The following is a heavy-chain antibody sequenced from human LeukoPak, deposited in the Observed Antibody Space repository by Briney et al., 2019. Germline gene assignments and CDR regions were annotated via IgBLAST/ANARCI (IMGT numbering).Heavy chain of an antibody. CDR2: ISGSGGST. CDR1: GFTFSSYA. V-gene: IGHV3-23*01. Sequence: GGSLRLSCTASGFTFSSYAMSWVRQAPGKGLEWVSAISGSGGSTYYADSVKGRFTISRDMSKSTLYLQMNSLRAEDTAVYYCARALGAARIDYWGQGTLVTVSS. CDR3: ARALGAARIDY. D-gene: IGHD6-6*01. J-gene: IGHJ4*02.